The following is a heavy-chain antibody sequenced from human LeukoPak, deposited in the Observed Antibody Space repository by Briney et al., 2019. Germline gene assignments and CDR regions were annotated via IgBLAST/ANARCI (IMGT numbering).Heavy chain of an antibody. CDR2: IYCSGST. CDR1: GGSISNYY. CDR3: ARRGYSSGWYYFDY. D-gene: IGHD6-19*01. Sequence: SETLSLTCTVSGGSISNYYWNWIRQPPGKGLEFIGYIYCSGSTTYNPSLKSRVTISVDTSKNQFSLKLISVTAADTAVYYCARRGYSSGWYYFDYWGQGTLVTVSS. J-gene: IGHJ4*02. V-gene: IGHV4-59*08.